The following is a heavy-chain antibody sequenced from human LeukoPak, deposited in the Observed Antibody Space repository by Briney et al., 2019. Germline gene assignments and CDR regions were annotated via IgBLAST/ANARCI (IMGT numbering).Heavy chain of an antibody. V-gene: IGHV1-18*01. CDR3: ARDRKMTTVTTALGY. CDR1: GYTFTSHG. CDR2: ISAYNGNT. J-gene: IGHJ4*02. D-gene: IGHD4-17*01. Sequence: ASVKVSCTASGYTFTSHGISWVRQAPGQGLEWMGWISAYNGNTNYAQKLQGRVTMTTDTSTSTAYMELRSLRSDDTAVYYCARDRKMTTVTTALGYWGQGTLVTVSS.